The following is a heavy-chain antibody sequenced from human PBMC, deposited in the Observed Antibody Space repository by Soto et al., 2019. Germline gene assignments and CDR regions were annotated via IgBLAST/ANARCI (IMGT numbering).Heavy chain of an antibody. J-gene: IGHJ4*02. Sequence: GGSLRLSFAASGFTFSGYALSWVGQAPGKGLEWVSAISGSGGSTYYADSVKGRFTISRDNSKNTLYLQMNSLRAEDTAVYYCAKSTSGDYFDYWGQGTLVTVSS. V-gene: IGHV3-23*01. CDR3: AKSTSGDYFDY. D-gene: IGHD4-17*01. CDR2: ISGSGGST. CDR1: GFTFSGYA.